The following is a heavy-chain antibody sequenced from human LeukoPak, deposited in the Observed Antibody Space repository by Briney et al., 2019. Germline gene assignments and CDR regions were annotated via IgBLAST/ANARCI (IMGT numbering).Heavy chain of an antibody. Sequence: SETLSLTCTVSGCPFFSYYWSWFRQTPGKGLEWIGRLYAGGGTDYNPSLKSRVTMSVDRSKKQFALKLSAVTAADTAVYYCARLKFYDSTGYSPGHYMDVWGKGTTVTVSS. D-gene: IGHD3-22*01. J-gene: IGHJ6*03. CDR3: ARLKFYDSTGYSPGHYMDV. CDR2: LYAGGGT. V-gene: IGHV4-4*07. CDR1: GCPFFSYY.